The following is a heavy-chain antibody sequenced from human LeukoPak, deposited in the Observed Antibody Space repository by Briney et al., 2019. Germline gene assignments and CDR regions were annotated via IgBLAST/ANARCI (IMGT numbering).Heavy chain of an antibody. D-gene: IGHD5-18*01. J-gene: IGHJ4*02. V-gene: IGHV4-30-4*01. CDR2: IYYSGST. CDR3: ARDRGYSYGYLDY. CDR1: GGSISSGDYY. Sequence: SETLSLTCTVSGGSISSGDYYWSWIRQPPGKGLEWIGYIYYSGSTYYNPSLKSRVTISVDTSKNQFSLKLSSVTAADTAVYYCARDRGYSYGYLDYWGQGTLVTVSS.